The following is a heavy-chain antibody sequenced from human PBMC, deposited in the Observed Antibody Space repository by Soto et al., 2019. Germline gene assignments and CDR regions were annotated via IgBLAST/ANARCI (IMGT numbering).Heavy chain of an antibody. J-gene: IGHJ4*02. CDR2: VKSKVDGGSI. Sequence: EVQLVESGGGLVEPGGSLSLSCAASGFTFNGAWMNWVRQAPGKGLEWVGRVKSKVDGGSIDYAAPVRGRFTISRDDSRNTVDLQMNSLSAEDSAMYYCSADLPDWGAYAFDYWGQGTLVTVSS. V-gene: IGHV3-15*07. CDR1: GFTFNGAW. D-gene: IGHD3-16*01. CDR3: SADLPDWGAYAFDY.